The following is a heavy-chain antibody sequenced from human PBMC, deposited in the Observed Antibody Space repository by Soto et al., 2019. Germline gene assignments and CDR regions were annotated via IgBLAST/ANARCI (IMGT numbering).Heavy chain of an antibody. CDR2: IYYSGST. V-gene: IGHV4-30-4*01. Sequence: SETLSLTCTVSGGSISSGDYYWSWIRQPPGKGLEWIGYIYYSGSTYYNPSLKSRVTISVDTSKNQFSLKLSSVTAADTAVYYCARLTGTRLYYFDYWGQGTLVTV. CDR1: GGSISSGDYY. CDR3: ARLTGTRLYYFDY. D-gene: IGHD1-20*01. J-gene: IGHJ4*02.